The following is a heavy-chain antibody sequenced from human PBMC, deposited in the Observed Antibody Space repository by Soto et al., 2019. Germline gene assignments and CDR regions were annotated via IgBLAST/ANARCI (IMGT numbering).Heavy chain of an antibody. J-gene: IGHJ6*03. Sequence: SVTLSLTCTVSGGSISSGDYYWSWIRQPPGKGLEWIGYIYYSGSTYYNPSLKSRVTISVDTSKNQFSLKLSSVTAADTAVYYCARDQGALGPLTDYYYYYMDVWGKGTTVTVSS. CDR1: GGSISSGDYY. CDR2: IYYSGST. CDR3: ARDQGALGPLTDYYYYYMDV. V-gene: IGHV4-30-4*01.